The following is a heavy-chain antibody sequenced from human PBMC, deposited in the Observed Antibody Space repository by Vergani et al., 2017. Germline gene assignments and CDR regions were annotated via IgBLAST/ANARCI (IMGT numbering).Heavy chain of an antibody. CDR2: ISYDGSNK. CDR3: ARDPYSSGWYQGFDY. V-gene: IGHV3-30-3*01. J-gene: IGHJ4*02. Sequence: QVQMVESGGGVVQPGRSLRLSCAASGFTFSSYAMHWVRQAPGKGLEWVAVISYDGSNKYYADSVTGRFTISRDNSKNTLYLQMNSLRAEDTAVYYCARDPYSSGWYQGFDYWGQGTLVTVSS. CDR1: GFTFSSYA. D-gene: IGHD6-19*01.